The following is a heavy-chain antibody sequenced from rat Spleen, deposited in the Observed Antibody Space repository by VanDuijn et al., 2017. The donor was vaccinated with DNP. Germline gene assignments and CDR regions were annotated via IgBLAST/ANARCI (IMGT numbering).Heavy chain of an antibody. CDR3: AKDFSAPFDY. J-gene: IGHJ2*01. CDR1: GFTFNDYW. D-gene: IGHD3-3*01. Sequence: EVQLVESGGGLVQPGRSLKLSCAASGFTFNDYWMTWIRQAPGKGLEWVTSISYDGGSTYYRDSVKGRFTISRDNAENTVYLQMNSLRSEDTATYYCAKDFSAPFDYWGQGVMVTVSS. V-gene: IGHV5-58*01. CDR2: ISYDGGST.